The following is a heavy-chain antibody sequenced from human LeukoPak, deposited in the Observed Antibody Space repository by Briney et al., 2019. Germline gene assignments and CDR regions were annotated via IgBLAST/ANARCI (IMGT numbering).Heavy chain of an antibody. V-gene: IGHV3-21*01. Sequence: GGSLRLSCAASGFTFSSYSMNWVRQAPGKGLEWVSSISSSSSYIYYADSVKGRFTISRDNAKNSLYLQMNSLRAEDTAVYYCASRLKNSYGSNYWGQGTLVTVSS. CDR2: ISSSSSYI. CDR1: GFTFSSYS. CDR3: ASRLKNSYGSNY. D-gene: IGHD5-18*01. J-gene: IGHJ4*02.